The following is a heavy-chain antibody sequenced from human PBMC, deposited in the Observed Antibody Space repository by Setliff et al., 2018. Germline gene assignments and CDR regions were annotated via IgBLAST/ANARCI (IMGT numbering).Heavy chain of an antibody. J-gene: IGHJ5*02. D-gene: IGHD3-3*01. Sequence: SETLSLTCAVYGGSFSGYYWSWIRQPPGKGLEWIGEINHSGSTNYNPSLKGRVTISVDTSKNQFSLKLSSVTAADTAVYYCARLPSKRIHYNFWSGSYNWFDPWGQGTLVTVSS. CDR2: INHSGST. CDR1: GGSFSGYY. CDR3: ARLPSKRIHYNFWSGSYNWFDP. V-gene: IGHV4-34*01.